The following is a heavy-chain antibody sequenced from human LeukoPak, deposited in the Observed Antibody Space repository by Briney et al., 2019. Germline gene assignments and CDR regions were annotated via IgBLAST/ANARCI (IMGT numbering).Heavy chain of an antibody. Sequence: GRSLRLSCAASGFTFSSFGMHWVRQAPGKGLEWVAVISYDGSDKFYADSVKGRFTISRDNSKNTLYLQMNSLRAEDTAVYYCAKGHCYDSSGRYSYVEYWGQGTLVTVSS. CDR3: AKGHCYDSSGRYSYVEY. CDR1: GFTFSSFG. J-gene: IGHJ4*02. D-gene: IGHD3-22*01. V-gene: IGHV3-30*18. CDR2: ISYDGSDK.